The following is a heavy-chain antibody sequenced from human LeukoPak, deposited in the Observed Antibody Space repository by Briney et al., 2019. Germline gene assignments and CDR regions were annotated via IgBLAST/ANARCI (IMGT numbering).Heavy chain of an antibody. CDR3: ARDAYGDYGDY. Sequence: SETLSLTCTVSGGSISGYYWSWIRQPPGKGLEWIGCVYYSGSTNYNPSLKSRVTISVDTSKNQFSLKLSSVTAADTAVYYCARDAYGDYGDYWGQGILVAVSS. CDR1: GGSISGYY. CDR2: VYYSGST. D-gene: IGHD4-17*01. J-gene: IGHJ4*02. V-gene: IGHV4-59*12.